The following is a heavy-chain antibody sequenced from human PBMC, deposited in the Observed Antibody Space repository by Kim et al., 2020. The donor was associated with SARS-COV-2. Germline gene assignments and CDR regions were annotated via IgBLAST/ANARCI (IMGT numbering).Heavy chain of an antibody. D-gene: IGHD6-19*01. Sequence: VSVKSRITINPDTSKNQCSLQLNSVTPEDTAVYYCARADIAVANRYYFDYWGQGTLVTVSS. CDR3: ARADIAVANRYYFDY. V-gene: IGHV6-1*01. J-gene: IGHJ4*02.